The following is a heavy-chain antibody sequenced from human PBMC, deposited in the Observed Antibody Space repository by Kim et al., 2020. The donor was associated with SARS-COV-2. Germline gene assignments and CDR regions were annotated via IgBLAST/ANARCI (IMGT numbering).Heavy chain of an antibody. D-gene: IGHD3-10*01. J-gene: IGHJ4*02. V-gene: IGHV3-74*01. CDR3: GSGYGSGTYYEGN. CDR2: INSDASST. CDR1: GFTFSSNW. Sequence: GSLRLSCAASGFTFSSNWMHWVRQAPGKGLVWVSHINSDASSTSYADSVKGRFTISRDNAKTTLYLQMNSLRAEDTAVYYCGSGYGSGTYYEGNWGQGT.